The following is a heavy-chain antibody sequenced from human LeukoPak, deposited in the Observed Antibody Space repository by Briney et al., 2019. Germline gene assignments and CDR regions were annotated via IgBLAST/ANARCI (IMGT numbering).Heavy chain of an antibody. Sequence: KPSETLSLTCTVSGGSISSYYWSWIRQPPGKGLEWIGYIYYSGSTNYNPSLKSRVTISVDTSKNQFSLKLSSVTAADTAVYYCARGPYRSSTSCYRYYYYYMDVWGKGTTVTVSS. CDR2: IYYSGST. CDR3: ARGPYRSSTSCYRYYYYYMDV. V-gene: IGHV4-59*01. D-gene: IGHD2-2*01. CDR1: GGSISSYY. J-gene: IGHJ6*03.